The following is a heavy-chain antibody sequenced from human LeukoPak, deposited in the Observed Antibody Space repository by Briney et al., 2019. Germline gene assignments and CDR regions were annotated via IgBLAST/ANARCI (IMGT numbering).Heavy chain of an antibody. V-gene: IGHV3-33*01. J-gene: IGHJ4*02. CDR1: GFTFSSYA. CDR2: IWYDGSNK. CDR3: ARELEIAVAGTLGY. D-gene: IGHD6-19*01. Sequence: GGSLRLSCAASGFTFSSYAMRWVRQAPGKGLEWAAVIWYDGSNKYYADSVKGRFTISRDHSKNTLYLQMKSLRAEDTAVYYCARELEIAVAGTLGYWGQGTLVTVSS.